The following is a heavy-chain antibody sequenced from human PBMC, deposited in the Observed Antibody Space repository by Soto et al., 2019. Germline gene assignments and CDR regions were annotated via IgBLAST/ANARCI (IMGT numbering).Heavy chain of an antibody. Sequence: TMSLTCTVSGCSISSGDYYWSWIRQPPGKGLEWIGYIYYSGSTYYNPSLKSRVTISVDTSKNQFSLKLSSVTAADTAVYYCARVEGTMVPYYFDYWGQGTLVTVSS. CDR2: IYYSGST. D-gene: IGHD3-10*01. J-gene: IGHJ4*02. CDR1: GCSISSGDYY. V-gene: IGHV4-30-4*01. CDR3: ARVEGTMVPYYFDY.